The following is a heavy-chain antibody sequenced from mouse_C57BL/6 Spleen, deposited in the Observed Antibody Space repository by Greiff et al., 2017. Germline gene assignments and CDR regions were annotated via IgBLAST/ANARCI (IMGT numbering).Heavy chain of an antibody. CDR2: ISSGGDYI. CDR3: TRDDGSSYPFAY. D-gene: IGHD1-1*01. V-gene: IGHV5-9-1*02. Sequence: EVKLMESGEGLVKPGGSLKLSCAASGFTFSSYAMSWVRQTPEKRLEWVAYISSGGDYIYYADTVKGRFTISRDNARNTLYLQMSSLKSEDTAMYYCTRDDGSSYPFAYWGQGTLVTVSA. J-gene: IGHJ3*01. CDR1: GFTFSSYA.